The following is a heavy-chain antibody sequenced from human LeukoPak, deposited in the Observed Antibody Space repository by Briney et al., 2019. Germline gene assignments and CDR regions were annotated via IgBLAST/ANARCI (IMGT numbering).Heavy chain of an antibody. CDR3: ARVSVKYQLQYFNWYFDL. J-gene: IGHJ2*01. Sequence: SETLSLTCTVSGGSISSGDYYWSWIRQPPGKGLEWIGYIYYSGSTYYNPSLKSRVTISVDTSKNQFSLKLSSVTAADTAVYYCARVSVKYQLQYFNWYFDLWGRGTLVTVSS. CDR1: GGSISSGDYY. V-gene: IGHV4-30-4*02. CDR2: IYYSGST. D-gene: IGHD2-2*02.